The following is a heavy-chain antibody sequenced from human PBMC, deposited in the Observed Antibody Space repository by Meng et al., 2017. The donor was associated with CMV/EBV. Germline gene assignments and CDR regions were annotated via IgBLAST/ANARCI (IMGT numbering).Heavy chain of an antibody. Sequence: SSVHVSCQASARTFSSYAISWARQAPGQGLDWTGGIIPIFGTANYAQKFQGRVTFTTDESTSTAYMELSSLRSEDTAVYYCARVDRYNWNDVGAFDIWGQGTMVTVSS. CDR2: IIPIFGTA. D-gene: IGHD1-1*01. CDR1: ARTFSSYA. J-gene: IGHJ3*02. CDR3: ARVDRYNWNDVGAFDI. V-gene: IGHV1-69*05.